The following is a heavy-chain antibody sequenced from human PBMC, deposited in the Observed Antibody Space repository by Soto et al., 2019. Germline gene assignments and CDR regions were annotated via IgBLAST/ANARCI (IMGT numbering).Heavy chain of an antibody. CDR3: VRRRLRPEAFDI. J-gene: IGHJ3*02. CDR2: IFYRGNT. D-gene: IGHD2-15*01. Sequence: QPQLLESGPGLLKPSETLSLTCTVSGGSITSSSYHWGWIRQPPGKGLEWIANIFYRGNTYYNASFQNQVTISVDTSKNQFSLKLNSITAADTAVYYCVRRRLRPEAFDIWGQGTMVTVSS. V-gene: IGHV4-39*01. CDR1: GGSITSSSYH.